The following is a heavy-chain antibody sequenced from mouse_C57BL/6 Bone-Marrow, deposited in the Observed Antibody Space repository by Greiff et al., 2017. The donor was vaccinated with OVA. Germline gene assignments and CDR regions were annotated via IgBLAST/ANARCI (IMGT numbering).Heavy chain of an antibody. V-gene: IGHV14-4*01. J-gene: IGHJ4*01. CDR1: GFNIKDDY. CDR3: TTSHYSNYRYAMDY. D-gene: IGHD2-5*01. CDR2: IDPENGDT. Sequence: EVKVVESGAELVRPGASVKLSCTASGFNIKDDYMHWVKQRPEQGLEWIGWIDPENGDTEYASKFQGKATITADTSSNTAYLQLSSLTSEDTAVYYCTTSHYSNYRYAMDYWGQGTSVTVSS.